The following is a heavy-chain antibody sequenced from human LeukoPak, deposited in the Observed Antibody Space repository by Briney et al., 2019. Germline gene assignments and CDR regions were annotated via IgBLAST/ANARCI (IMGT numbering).Heavy chain of an antibody. V-gene: IGHV1-2*02. CDR1: GYXFIGYY. CDR2: IKPKSGGT. D-gene: IGHD3-9*01. Sequence: ASVKVSCKSSGYXFIGYYMHWVRQAPGQGLEWMGWIKPKSGGTNYAQKFQGRVTMTRDTSISTAYMELSRLKSDDTAVYFCAREGGLTGYYDIFDIWGQGTMVIVSS. J-gene: IGHJ3*02. CDR3: AREGGLTGYYDIFDI.